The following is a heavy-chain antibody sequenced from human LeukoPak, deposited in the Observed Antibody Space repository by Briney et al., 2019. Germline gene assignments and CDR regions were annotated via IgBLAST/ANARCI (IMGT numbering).Heavy chain of an antibody. CDR2: IGSSGSST. D-gene: IGHD1-26*01. J-gene: IGHJ4*02. CDR1: GFTFSSYA. CDR3: AELWGNGGSYYGVY. V-gene: IGHV3-23*01. Sequence: PGGSLRLSCAASGFTFSSYAMSWVRQAPGKGLEWVSAIGSSGSSTHYADSVKGRFTISRDNSKNTLFLQMNNLRAEDTAVYYCAELWGNGGSYYGVYWGQGTLVTVSS.